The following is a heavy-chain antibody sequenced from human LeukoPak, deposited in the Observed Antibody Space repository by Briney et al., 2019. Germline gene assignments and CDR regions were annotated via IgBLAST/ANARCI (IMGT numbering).Heavy chain of an antibody. Sequence: GGSLRLSCAASGFTFSSYAMSWVRQAPGKGLEWVSAISGSGGSTYYADSVKGRFTISRDNSKNTLYLQMNSLRAEDTAVYYCAKDHIEYGDYVPYYFDYWGQGTLVTVSS. J-gene: IGHJ4*02. D-gene: IGHD4-17*01. CDR1: GFTFSSYA. CDR3: AKDHIEYGDYVPYYFDY. V-gene: IGHV3-23*01. CDR2: ISGSGGST.